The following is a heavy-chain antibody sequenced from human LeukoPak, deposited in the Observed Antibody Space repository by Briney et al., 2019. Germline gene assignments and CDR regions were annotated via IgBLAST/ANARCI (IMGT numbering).Heavy chain of an antibody. Sequence: GGSLRLSCAASGFTFSSYGMSWVRQAPGKGLEWVSAIGGSGGSTYYADSVKGRFTISRDNAKNSLYLQMNSLRAEDTAVYYCAELGITMIGGVWGKGTTVTISS. CDR3: AELGITMIGGV. J-gene: IGHJ6*04. CDR2: IGGSGGST. CDR1: GFTFSSYG. V-gene: IGHV3-23*01. D-gene: IGHD3-10*02.